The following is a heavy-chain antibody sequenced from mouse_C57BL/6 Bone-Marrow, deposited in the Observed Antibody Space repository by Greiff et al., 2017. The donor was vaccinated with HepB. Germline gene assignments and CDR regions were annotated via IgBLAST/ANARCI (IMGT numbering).Heavy chain of an antibody. V-gene: IGHV1-5*01. J-gene: IGHJ4*01. D-gene: IGHD4-1*01. CDR3: TREDWGYYYAMDY. CDR2: IYPGNSDT. CDR1: GYTFTSYW. Sequence: VQLQQSGTVLARPGASVKMSCKTSGYTFTSYWMHWVKQRPGQGLEWIGAIYPGNSDTSYNQKFKGKAKLTAVTSASTAYMELSGLTNEDSAVYYCTREDWGYYYAMDYWGQGTSVTVSS.